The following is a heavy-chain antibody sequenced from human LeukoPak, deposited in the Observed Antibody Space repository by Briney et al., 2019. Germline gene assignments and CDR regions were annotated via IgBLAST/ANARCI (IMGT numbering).Heavy chain of an antibody. CDR2: IGNSGDST. J-gene: IGHJ4*02. V-gene: IGHV3-23*01. D-gene: IGHD3-10*01. CDR3: AKIWRGVERAY. CDR1: GFTFSRYD. Sequence: GGSLRISCAASGFTFSRYDMSWARQAPGKGLEWVSTIGNSGDSTYYADSVKGRFTISRDNSKNALYLQMNSLRAEDTAVYHCAKIWRGVERAYWGQGTLVTVSS.